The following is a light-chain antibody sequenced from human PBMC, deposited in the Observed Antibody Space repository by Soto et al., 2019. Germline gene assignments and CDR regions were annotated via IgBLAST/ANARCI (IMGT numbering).Light chain of an antibody. J-gene: IGLJ2*01. V-gene: IGLV2-11*01. Sequence: QSALTQPRSVSGSPGQSVTISCTGTSSDVGGYNYVSWYQQHPGKAPKLMIYDVSKRPSGVPDRFSGPKSGNTASLTISGLQAEDEADYYCCSYAGSYTRFGGGTKLTVL. CDR2: DVS. CDR3: CSYAGSYTR. CDR1: SSDVGGYNY.